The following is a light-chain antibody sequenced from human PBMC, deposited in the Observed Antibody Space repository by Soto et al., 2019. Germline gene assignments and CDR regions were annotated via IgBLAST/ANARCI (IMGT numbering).Light chain of an antibody. CDR3: QQYNNWPPST. CDR2: GAS. Sequence: EIVITQSPATLSVSPGERATLSCRASQSVSSNLAWYQQKPGQAPRLLIYGASTRATGIPARFSGSGSGTEFTITISSLQSEDFAVCYCQQYNNWPPSTFGQGTKVDIK. J-gene: IGKJ1*01. CDR1: QSVSSN. V-gene: IGKV3-15*01.